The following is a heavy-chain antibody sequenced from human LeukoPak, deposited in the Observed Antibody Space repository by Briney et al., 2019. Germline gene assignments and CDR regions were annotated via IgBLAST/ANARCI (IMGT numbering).Heavy chain of an antibody. CDR1: GGSISPYY. CDR3: VRGYYYDSSGYWVRAFDI. CDR2: MYHSGTT. J-gene: IGHJ3*02. V-gene: IGHV4-59*12. D-gene: IGHD3-22*01. Sequence: SETLSLTCSVSGGSISPYYWSWIRQPPGKGLEWIGYMYHSGTTHYNPSLKSRVTISVDRSKNQFSLKLSSVTAADTAVYYCVRGYYYDSSGYWVRAFDIWGQGTMVTVSS.